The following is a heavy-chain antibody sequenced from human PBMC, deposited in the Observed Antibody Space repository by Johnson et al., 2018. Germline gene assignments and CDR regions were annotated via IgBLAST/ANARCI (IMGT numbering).Heavy chain of an antibody. J-gene: IGHJ3*02. CDR2: ISYDGSNK. CDR3: AKELVGATFAFDI. CDR1: GFTFSSYG. D-gene: IGHD1-26*01. Sequence: QVQLVQSGGGVVQPGRSLRLSCAASGFTFSSYGMHCVRQAPGKGLEWVAVISYDGSNKYYTDSVKGRFTFSRDSSKNTLYLQMNSLRAEDTAVYYCAKELVGATFAFDIWGQGTMVTVSS. V-gene: IGHV3-30*18.